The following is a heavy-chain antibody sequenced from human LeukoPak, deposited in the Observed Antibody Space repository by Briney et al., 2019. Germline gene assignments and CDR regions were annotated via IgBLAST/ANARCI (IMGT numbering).Heavy chain of an antibody. CDR3: ARGGSDYDILTGYSPAFDY. Sequence: SETLSLTCAVYGGSFSGYYWSWIRQPPGKGLEWIGEINHSGSTNYNPSLKSRVAISVDTSKNQFSLKLSSVTAADTAVYYCARGGSDYDILTGYSPAFDYWGQRTLVTVSS. J-gene: IGHJ4*02. D-gene: IGHD3-9*01. V-gene: IGHV4-34*01. CDR2: INHSGST. CDR1: GGSFSGYY.